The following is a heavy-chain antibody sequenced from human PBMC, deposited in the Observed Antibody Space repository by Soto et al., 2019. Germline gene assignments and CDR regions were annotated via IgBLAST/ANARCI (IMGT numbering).Heavy chain of an antibody. CDR1: GFTFSSYA. CDR3: AKGGGEYGDYLGLYYYYMDV. D-gene: IGHD4-17*01. V-gene: IGHV3-23*01. J-gene: IGHJ6*03. Sequence: GGSLRLSCAASGFTFSSYAMSWVRQAPGKGLEWVSAISGSGGSTYYADSVKGRFTISRENSKNTLYLQMNSLRAEDTAVYYCAKGGGEYGDYLGLYYYYMDVWGKGTTVTVSS. CDR2: ISGSGGST.